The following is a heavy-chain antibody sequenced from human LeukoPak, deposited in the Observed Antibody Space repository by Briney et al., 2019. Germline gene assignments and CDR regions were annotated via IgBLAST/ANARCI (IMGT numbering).Heavy chain of an antibody. CDR1: GFTFSDYY. J-gene: IGHJ4*02. D-gene: IGHD6-19*01. CDR2: ISSSGSTI. CDR3: ARVYWRIAVAGWYFDY. V-gene: IGHV3-11*04. Sequence: PGGSLRLSCAASGFTFSDYYMSWIRQAPGKGLEWVSYISSSGSTIYYADSVKGRFTISRDNAKNSLYLQMNSLRVEDTAVYYCARVYWRIAVAGWYFDYWGQGTLVTVSS.